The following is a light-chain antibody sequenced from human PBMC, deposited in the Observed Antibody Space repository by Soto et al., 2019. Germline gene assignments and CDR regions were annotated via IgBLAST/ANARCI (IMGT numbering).Light chain of an antibody. CDR2: GVS. CDR1: QSVSNNY. J-gene: IGKJ1*01. V-gene: IGKV3-20*01. Sequence: EIVLTQSPGTPSSSPGERATLSCRASQSVSNNYLAWYHLKPGRAPRLVLAGVSSRATGIPARFIGSGSGTDFTLTISTLAPADFAVYYCQEYGTTPWTFGQGTNVEFK. CDR3: QEYGTTPWT.